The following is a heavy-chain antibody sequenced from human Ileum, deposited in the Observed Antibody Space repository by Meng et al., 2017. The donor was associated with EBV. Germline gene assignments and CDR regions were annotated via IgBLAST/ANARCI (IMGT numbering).Heavy chain of an antibody. Sequence: QGPLQESGPGLVKPSETLSLSCTVSGGSVTSDSYYWSWIRQPPGKGLGWIRYIYYSGSSNYNPSLKSRVTISVDTSKNQFSLKLNSVTAADTAVYYCARGGWSLDYWGQGTLVTVSS. J-gene: IGHJ4*02. D-gene: IGHD2-15*01. CDR2: IYYSGSS. CDR3: ARGGWSLDY. CDR1: GGSVTSDSYY. V-gene: IGHV4-61*01.